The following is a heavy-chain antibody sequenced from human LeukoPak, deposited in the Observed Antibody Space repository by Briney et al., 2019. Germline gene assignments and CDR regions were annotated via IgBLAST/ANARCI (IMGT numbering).Heavy chain of an antibody. CDR2: ISDSGSNK. D-gene: IGHD5-18*01. CDR1: GFAFSSYG. J-gene: IGHJ4*02. V-gene: IGHV3-21*01. Sequence: PGGSLRLSCAASGFAFSSYGMTWVRQAPGKGLEWVATISDSGSNKHYVDSVKGRFIISRDNAKHSLYLQMNSLRATDTDVYYCARAGYTYITLYNWGQGTLVTVSS. CDR3: ARAGYTYITLYN.